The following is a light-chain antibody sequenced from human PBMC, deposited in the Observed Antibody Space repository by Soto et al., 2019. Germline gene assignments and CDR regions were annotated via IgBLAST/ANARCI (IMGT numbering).Light chain of an antibody. J-gene: IGKJ4*01. CDR3: QQSSNWPPGLT. Sequence: EIVLTQSPATLSLSPGERATLSCRASQSVSSDLAWYQQKPGQAPRLLIYDASHRATGIPARFSGSGSGTDFTLTISSLEPEDFAVYYCQQSSNWPPGLTFGGGTKVEIK. CDR2: DAS. CDR1: QSVSSD. V-gene: IGKV3-11*01.